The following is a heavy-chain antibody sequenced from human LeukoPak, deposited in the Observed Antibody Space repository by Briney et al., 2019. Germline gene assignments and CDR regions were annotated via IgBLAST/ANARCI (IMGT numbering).Heavy chain of an antibody. CDR1: GGSFNGHY. J-gene: IGHJ5*02. CDR2: INHSGST. CDR3: ARGNGWVCSSTSCYNWFDP. D-gene: IGHD2-2*01. V-gene: IGHV4-34*01. Sequence: SETLSLTCGVYGGSFNGHYWSWIRQPPGKGLEWIGEINHSGSTNYSPSLESRVTISMDTSKNQFSLKLTSVTAADTAVYYCARGNGWVCSSTSCYNWFDPWGQGTLVTVSS.